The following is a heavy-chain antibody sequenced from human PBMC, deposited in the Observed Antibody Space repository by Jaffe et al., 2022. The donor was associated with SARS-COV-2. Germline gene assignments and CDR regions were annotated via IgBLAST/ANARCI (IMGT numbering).Heavy chain of an antibody. CDR2: IDPSGRST. Sequence: QVQLVQSGAEVKKPGASVNVSCKASGYTFTNYYMHWVRQAPGQGLEWMGVIDPSGRSTVYAQTFQGRVTMTRDTSTSTVCMELGSLTSEDTAVYYCAREGLPPYGDYKNFDYWGQGTLVTVSS. V-gene: IGHV1-46*01. J-gene: IGHJ4*02. CDR1: GYTFTNYY. D-gene: IGHD4-17*01. CDR3: AREGLPPYGDYKNFDY.